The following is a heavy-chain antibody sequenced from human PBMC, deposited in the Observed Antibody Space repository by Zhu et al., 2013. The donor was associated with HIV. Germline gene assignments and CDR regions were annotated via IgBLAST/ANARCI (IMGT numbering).Heavy chain of an antibody. D-gene: IGHD1-1*01. V-gene: IGHV3-23*01. J-gene: IGHJ4*02. Sequence: EVQLLESGGGFVQPGGSLKVSCAASGFTFSGYAMSWVRQAPGKGLEWVSGISGSGTLTYYVDSLRGRFTVSRDNSKNTLFLQMNGLRAEDTAVYYCAKDGPWNDRSFDSWGQGNPGHRLL. CDR2: ISGSGTLT. CDR3: AKDGPWNDRSFDS. CDR1: GFTFSGYA.